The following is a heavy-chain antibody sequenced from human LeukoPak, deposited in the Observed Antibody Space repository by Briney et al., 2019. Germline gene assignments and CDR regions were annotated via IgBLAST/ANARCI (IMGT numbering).Heavy chain of an antibody. CDR3: ARDRYGSGSYYRY. J-gene: IGHJ4*02. CDR1: GGSISSGGYS. V-gene: IGHV4-31*03. Sequence: SQTLSLTCTVSGGSISSGGYSWSWIRQHPGKGLEWIGYTYYSGSTYYNPSLKSRVTISVDTSKNQFSLKLSSVTAADTAVYYCARDRYGSGSYYRYWGQGTLVTVSS. D-gene: IGHD3-10*01. CDR2: TYYSGST.